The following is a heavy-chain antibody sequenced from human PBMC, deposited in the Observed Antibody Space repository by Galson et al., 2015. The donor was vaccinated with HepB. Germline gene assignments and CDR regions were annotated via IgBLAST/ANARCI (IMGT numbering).Heavy chain of an antibody. CDR3: ASDCGGDCYSPDAFDI. D-gene: IGHD2-21*02. CDR2: ISGSGGST. V-gene: IGHV3-23*01. Sequence: SLRLSCAASGFTFSSYAMSWVRQAPGKGLEWVSAISGSGGSTYYADSVKGRFTISRDNSKNTLYLQMNSLRAEDTAVYYCASDCGGDCYSPDAFDIWGQGTMVTVSS. CDR1: GFTFSSYA. J-gene: IGHJ3*02.